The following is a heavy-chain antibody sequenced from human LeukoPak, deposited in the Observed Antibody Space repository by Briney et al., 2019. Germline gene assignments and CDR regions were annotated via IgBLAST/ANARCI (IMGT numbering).Heavy chain of an antibody. CDR2: IYYSGST. Sequence: SQTLSLTCTVSGGSISSGGYYWSWIRQPPGKGLEWIGYIYYSGSTNYNPSLKSRVTISVDTSKNQFSLKLSSVTAADTAVYYCARDRGDRYPIFDYWGQGTLVTVSS. CDR1: GGSISSGGYY. V-gene: IGHV4-61*08. J-gene: IGHJ4*02. CDR3: ARDRGDRYPIFDY. D-gene: IGHD2-21*02.